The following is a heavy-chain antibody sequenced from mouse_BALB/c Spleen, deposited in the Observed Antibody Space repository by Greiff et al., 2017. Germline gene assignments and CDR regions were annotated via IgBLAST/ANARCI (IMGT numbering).Heavy chain of an antibody. J-gene: IGHJ4*01. Sequence: VQLQQSGAELARPGASVKMSCKASGYTFTSYTMHWVKQRPGQGLEWIGYINPSCGYTNYNQKFKDKATLTADKSSSTAYMQLSSLTSEDSAVYYCARTFNYDYDDDAMDYWGQGTSVTVSS. D-gene: IGHD2-4*01. V-gene: IGHV1-4*01. CDR1: GYTFTSYT. CDR2: INPSCGYT. CDR3: ARTFNYDYDDDAMDY.